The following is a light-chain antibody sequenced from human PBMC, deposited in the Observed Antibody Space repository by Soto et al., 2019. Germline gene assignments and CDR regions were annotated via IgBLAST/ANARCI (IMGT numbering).Light chain of an antibody. CDR3: QQRRNWPPT. J-gene: IGKJ1*01. V-gene: IGKV3-11*01. CDR2: EAS. CDR1: QSVNNF. Sequence: VLTQSPLSLPVTLGRPSSISCRSSQSVNNFLAWYQQRPGQAPRLLMYEASNRATGVPARFSGSGSGTDFTLTISSLEPEDFAIYYCQQRRNWPPTFGQGTKVDIK.